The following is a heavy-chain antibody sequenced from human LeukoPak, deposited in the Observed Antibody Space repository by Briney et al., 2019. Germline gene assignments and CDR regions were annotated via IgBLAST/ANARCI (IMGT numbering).Heavy chain of an antibody. D-gene: IGHD6-13*01. J-gene: IGHJ3*02. V-gene: IGHV1-3*02. CDR1: GYTFTSYA. CDR2: SNAGNGNT. Sequence: GASVKVSCKASGYTFTSYAMHWVRQAPGQRLEWMGWSNAGNGNTKYSQEFQGRVTITRDTSASTADMELSSLRSEDMAVYYCARESSSRRGAFDIWGQGTMVTVSS. CDR3: ARESSSRRGAFDI.